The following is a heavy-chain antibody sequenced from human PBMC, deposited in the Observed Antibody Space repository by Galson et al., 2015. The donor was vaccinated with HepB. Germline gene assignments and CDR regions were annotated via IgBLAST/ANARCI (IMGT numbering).Heavy chain of an antibody. V-gene: IGHV6-1*01. CDR2: TYYRSKWYN. CDR3: ARMPGSAGWSSIWFAP. J-gene: IGHJ5*02. D-gene: IGHD6-13*01. CDR1: GDSVSSNSAA. Sequence: CAISGDSVSSNSAAWNWIRQSPSRGLEWLGRTYYRSKWYNDYAVSVKSRITINPDTSKNQFSLQLNSVTPEDTAVYYCARMPGSAGWSSIWFAPWGQGTLVPVSS.